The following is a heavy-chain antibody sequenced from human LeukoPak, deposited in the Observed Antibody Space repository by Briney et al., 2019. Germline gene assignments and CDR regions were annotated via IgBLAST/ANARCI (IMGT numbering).Heavy chain of an antibody. V-gene: IGHV3-23*01. D-gene: IGHD2-15*01. CDR2: ISGSGGST. CDR3: ARGVGYCSGGSCYSWNYFDY. J-gene: IGHJ4*02. Sequence: GGSLRLSCAASGFTFSSYGMSWVRQAPGKGLEWVSAISGSGGSTYYADSVKGRFTISRDNSKNTLYLQMNSLRAEDTAVYYCARGVGYCSGGSCYSWNYFDYWGQGTLVTVSS. CDR1: GFTFSSYG.